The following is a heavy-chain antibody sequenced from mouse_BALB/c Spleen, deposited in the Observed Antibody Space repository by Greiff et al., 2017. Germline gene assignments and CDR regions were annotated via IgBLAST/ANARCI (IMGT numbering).Heavy chain of an antibody. J-gene: IGHJ4*01. CDR1: EYEFPSHD. Sequence: EVMLVESGGGLVQPGESLKLSCESNEYEFPSHDMSWVRKTPEKRLELVAAINSDGGSTYYTDTMDRRFIISRDNTKKTLYLQMSSLRSEDTALYYCARRVFPLPLAMDYWGQGTSVTVSS. V-gene: IGHV5-2*03. D-gene: IGHD2-1*01. CDR3: ARRVFPLPLAMDY. CDR2: INSDGGST.